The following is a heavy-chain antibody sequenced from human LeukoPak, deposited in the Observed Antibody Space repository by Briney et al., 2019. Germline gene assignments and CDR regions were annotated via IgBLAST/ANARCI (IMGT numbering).Heavy chain of an antibody. V-gene: IGHV3-48*04. D-gene: IGHD6-13*01. CDR1: EFTFSAYA. CDR3: ARWGLGIAAAGTPA. Sequence: SGGYLRLSCATSEFTFSAYAMNWVRQAPGKGLEWVAYISPTGSTMFYAGSVKGRFTISRDNAKNSLYLQMNSLRAEDTAVYYCARWGLGIAAAGTPAWGQGTLVTVSS. CDR2: ISPTGSTM. J-gene: IGHJ4*02.